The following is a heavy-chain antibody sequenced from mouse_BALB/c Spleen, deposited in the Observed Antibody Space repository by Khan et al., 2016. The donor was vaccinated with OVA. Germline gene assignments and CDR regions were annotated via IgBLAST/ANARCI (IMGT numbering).Heavy chain of an antibody. CDR3: ARTYGYEVYFDS. Sequence: VQLQQSGPELVKPGASVKMSCTASGYTFTSYVIHWVKQKPAQGLEWIGYIYTFNGDTKYNEKFKGKATLTSDKSSSTAYMEFSSLTSEDSAISYYARTYGYEVYFDSWGQGTTVTVSS. J-gene: IGHJ2*01. V-gene: IGHV1S136*01. CDR2: IYTFNGDT. CDR1: GYTFTSYV. D-gene: IGHD2-2*01.